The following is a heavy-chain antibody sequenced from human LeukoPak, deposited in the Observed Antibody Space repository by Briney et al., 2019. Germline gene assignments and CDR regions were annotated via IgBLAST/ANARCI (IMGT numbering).Heavy chain of an antibody. J-gene: IGHJ1*01. CDR2: INCDGSST. CDR1: GFNFSSHW. CDR3: ASLRAEDNAALYFEH. D-gene: IGHD1-1*01. V-gene: IGHV3-74*01. Sequence: GGSLRLSCAASGFNFSSHWMHWVRQDPGKGLVWVLGINCDGSSTSYEDSVKGRVTISTDNANNTLYLQVSSLRVEDTAVYYCASLRAEDNAALYFEHWGPGTLVTVSS.